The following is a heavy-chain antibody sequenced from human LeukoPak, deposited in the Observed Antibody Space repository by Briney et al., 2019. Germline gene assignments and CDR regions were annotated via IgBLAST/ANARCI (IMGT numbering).Heavy chain of an antibody. CDR1: GYTFTGYY. D-gene: IGHD3-22*01. Sequence: ASVKVSCKASGYTFTGYYTHWVRQAPGQGLEWMGWINPNSGGTNYAQKFEGRVTMTRDRSISTAYMELSRLRSDDTAVYYCARGPYYYDSSGQNEYFQHWGQGTLVTVSS. CDR2: INPNSGGT. J-gene: IGHJ1*01. CDR3: ARGPYYYDSSGQNEYFQH. V-gene: IGHV1-2*02.